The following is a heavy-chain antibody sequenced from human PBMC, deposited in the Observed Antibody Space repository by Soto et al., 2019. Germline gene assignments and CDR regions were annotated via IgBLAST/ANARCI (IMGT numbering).Heavy chain of an antibody. D-gene: IGHD3-22*01. V-gene: IGHV1-2*04. J-gene: IGHJ4*02. CDR3: ARGKFYDSTGYYLDY. Sequence: QVRLVQSGAEVEKPGASVQVSCKASGYTFSDSYMHWVRQAPGQGLEWMGWINPNRGGTNYAQKFQGWVTMTSDTFISTAYMELSRLKSDDTAVYYCARGKFYDSTGYYLDYWGQGTLVTVSS. CDR2: INPNRGGT. CDR1: GYTFSDSY.